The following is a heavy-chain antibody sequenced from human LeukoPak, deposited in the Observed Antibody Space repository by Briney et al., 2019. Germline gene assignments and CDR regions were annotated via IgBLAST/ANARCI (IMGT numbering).Heavy chain of an antibody. Sequence: ASVKVSFKASGYTFTSYYMHWVRQAPGQGLEWMGIINPSGGSTSYAQKFQGRVTMTEDTSTDTAYMELSSLRSEDTAVYYCATDPYYYDSSGYQYWGQGTLVTVSS. CDR3: ATDPYYYDSSGYQY. V-gene: IGHV1-46*01. J-gene: IGHJ4*02. CDR2: INPSGGST. CDR1: GYTFTSYY. D-gene: IGHD3-22*01.